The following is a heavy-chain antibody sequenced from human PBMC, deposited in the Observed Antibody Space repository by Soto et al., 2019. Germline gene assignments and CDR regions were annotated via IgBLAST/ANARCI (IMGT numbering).Heavy chain of an antibody. V-gene: IGHV1-18*01. CDR1: GYTFTSYG. Sequence: ASVKVSCKASGYTFTSYGISWVRQAPGQGLEWMGWISAYNGNTNYAQKLQGRVTMTTDTSTSTAYMELRSLRTDDTAVYYCARDMPGIAAAGTDYWGQGTLVTVSS. D-gene: IGHD6-13*01. CDR2: ISAYNGNT. J-gene: IGHJ4*02. CDR3: ARDMPGIAAAGTDY.